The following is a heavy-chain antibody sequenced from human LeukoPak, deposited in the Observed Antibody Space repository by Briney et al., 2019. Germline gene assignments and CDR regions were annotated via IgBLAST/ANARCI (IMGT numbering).Heavy chain of an antibody. CDR2: IRSRDGIV. Sequence: AGGSLRLSCVASGFTFNAYSMNRARQAPGKGLEWISYIRSRDGIVSYADSVKGRFTISTDTAKSSLFLQMNGLSADDTAVYYCVRDYVYAFDIWGQETMVTVSS. CDR3: VRDYVYAFDI. CDR1: GFTFNAYS. D-gene: IGHD3-16*01. V-gene: IGHV3-48*01. J-gene: IGHJ3*02.